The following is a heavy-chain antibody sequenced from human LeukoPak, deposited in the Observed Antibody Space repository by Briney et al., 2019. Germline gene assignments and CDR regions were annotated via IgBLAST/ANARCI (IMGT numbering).Heavy chain of an antibody. V-gene: IGHV4-39*01. J-gene: IGHJ4*02. CDR2: IYYSGST. CDR3: ARATYFDY. Sequence: PSETLSLTCTVSGVSISSSFYYWDWIRQPPGKGLEWIGSIYYSGSTYYNPFLKSRVTISVDTSKNQFSLRLSSVTAADTAVYYCARATYFDYWGQGTLVTVSS. CDR1: GVSISSSFYY.